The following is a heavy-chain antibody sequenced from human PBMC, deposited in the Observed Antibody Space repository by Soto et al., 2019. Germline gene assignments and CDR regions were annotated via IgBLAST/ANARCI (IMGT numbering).Heavy chain of an antibody. D-gene: IGHD3-9*01. CDR2: INHSGST. CDR1: GGSFSGYY. J-gene: IGHJ6*03. V-gene: IGHV4-34*01. CDR3: GLRYFDGGPSNYYYMDV. Sequence: SETLSLTCAVYGGSFSGYYWSWIRQPPGKGLEWIGEINHSGSTNYNPSLKSRVTISVDTSKNQFSLKLSSVTAADTAVYYCGLRYFDGGPSNYYYMDVWGKGTTVTVSS.